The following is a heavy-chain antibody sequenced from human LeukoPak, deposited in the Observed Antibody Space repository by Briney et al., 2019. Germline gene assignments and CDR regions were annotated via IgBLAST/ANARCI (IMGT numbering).Heavy chain of an antibody. J-gene: IGHJ4*02. CDR3: ARDQFRSYYYDSSGYYPPGDY. CDR2: ISYDGSNK. Sequence: PGRSLILSCAASGFTFSSYAMHWVRQAPGKGLEWVAVISYDGSNKYYADSVKGRFTISRDNSKNTLYLQMNSLRAEDTAVYYCARDQFRSYYYDSSGYYPPGDYWGQGTLVTVSS. CDR1: GFTFSSYA. V-gene: IGHV3-30-3*01. D-gene: IGHD3-22*01.